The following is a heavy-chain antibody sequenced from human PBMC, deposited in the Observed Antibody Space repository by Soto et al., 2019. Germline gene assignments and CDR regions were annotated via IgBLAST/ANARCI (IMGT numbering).Heavy chain of an antibody. D-gene: IGHD3-22*01. V-gene: IGHV3-30*18. J-gene: IGHJ3*02. CDR2: ISYDGSNK. CDR1: GFTFSSYG. Sequence: QVQLVESGGGVVQPGRSLRLSCAASGFTFSSYGMHWVRQAPGKGLEWVAVISYDGSNKYYADSVKGRFTISRDNSKNTLYLQMNSLRAEDKAVYYCAKATDSSDYYTQVLGDAFDIWGQGTMVTVSS. CDR3: AKATDSSDYYTQVLGDAFDI.